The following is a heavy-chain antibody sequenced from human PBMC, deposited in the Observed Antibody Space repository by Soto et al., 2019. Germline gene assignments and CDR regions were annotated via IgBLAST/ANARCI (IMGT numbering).Heavy chain of an antibody. CDR1: AFTFSSYA. V-gene: IGHV3-23*01. J-gene: IGHJ4*02. Sequence: GGSLRLSCAASAFTFSSYAMSWVRQAPGKGLEWVSAISGSGGSTYYADSLKGRFTISRDNSKNTLYLQMYSLRAEDTAVYYCAAPDPRVFDYWGQGTLVTVSS. CDR2: ISGSGGST. CDR3: AAPDPRVFDY.